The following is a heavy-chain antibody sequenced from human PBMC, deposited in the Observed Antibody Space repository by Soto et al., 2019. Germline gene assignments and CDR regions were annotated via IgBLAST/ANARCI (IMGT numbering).Heavy chain of an antibody. V-gene: IGHV1-3*01. D-gene: IGHD3-9*01. CDR1: GYTFTSYA. CDR2: INAGNGNT. Sequence: ASVKVSCKASGYTFTSYAMHWVRQAPGQRLEWMGWINAGNGNTKYSQKFQGRVTITRDTSASTAYMELSSLRSEDTAVYYCATDHNFDWLSGLGAFGIWGQGTMVTVSS. J-gene: IGHJ3*02. CDR3: ATDHNFDWLSGLGAFGI.